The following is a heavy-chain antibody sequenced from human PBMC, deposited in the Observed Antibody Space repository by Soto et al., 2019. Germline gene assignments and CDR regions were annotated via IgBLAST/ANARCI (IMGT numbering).Heavy chain of an antibody. J-gene: IGHJ4*02. CDR2: ISVSSDFI. V-gene: IGHV3-21*01. Sequence: EVQLVESGGVLVKPGGSLRLSCAASGFTFSTYSMNWVRQAPGKGLEWVSSISVSSDFIFYADSLKGRFTISRDNAKNSLYLQMNSLRTEDTAVYYCARAMSVCCGYDPYWGQGTLVTVSS. CDR3: ARAMSVCCGYDPY. CDR1: GFTFSTYS. D-gene: IGHD5-12*01.